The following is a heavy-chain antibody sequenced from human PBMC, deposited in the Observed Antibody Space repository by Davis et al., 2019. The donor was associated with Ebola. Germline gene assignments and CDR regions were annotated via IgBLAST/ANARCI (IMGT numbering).Heavy chain of an antibody. CDR3: ARQGEYSGYDRLDWFDP. CDR1: GGSISSSSYY. Sequence: PSETLSLTCTVSGGSISSSSYYWGWIRQPPGKGLEWIGSIYYSGSTYYNPSLKSRVTISVDTSKNQFSLKLSSVTAADTAVYYCARQGEYSGYDRLDWFDPWGQGTLVTVSS. V-gene: IGHV4-39*01. D-gene: IGHD5-12*01. J-gene: IGHJ5*02. CDR2: IYYSGST.